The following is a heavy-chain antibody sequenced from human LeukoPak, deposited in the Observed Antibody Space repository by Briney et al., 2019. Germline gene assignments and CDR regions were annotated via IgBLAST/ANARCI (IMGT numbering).Heavy chain of an antibody. Sequence: PGGSLRLSCAASGFTFSSYGMSWVRQAPGKGLEWVSAISGSGGSTYYADSVKGRFTISRDNSKNTLYLQMNSLRAEDTAVYYCANGDYGDYDNWFDPWGQGTLVTVSS. CDR2: ISGSGGST. CDR1: GFTFSSYG. CDR3: ANGDYGDYDNWFDP. D-gene: IGHD4-17*01. V-gene: IGHV3-23*01. J-gene: IGHJ5*02.